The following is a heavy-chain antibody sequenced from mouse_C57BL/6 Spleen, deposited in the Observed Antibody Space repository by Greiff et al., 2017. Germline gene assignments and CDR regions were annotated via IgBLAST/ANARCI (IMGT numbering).Heavy chain of an antibody. D-gene: IGHD4-1*01. J-gene: IGHJ2*01. Sequence: VQLVESGAELARPGASVKMSCKASGYTFTSYTMHWVKQRPGQGLEWIGYINPSSGYTKYNQKFKDKATLTADKSSSTAYMQLSSLTSEDSAVYYCARRANWDEAGLDYWGQGTTLTVSS. V-gene: IGHV1-4*01. CDR3: ARRANWDEAGLDY. CDR1: GYTFTSYT. CDR2: INPSSGYT.